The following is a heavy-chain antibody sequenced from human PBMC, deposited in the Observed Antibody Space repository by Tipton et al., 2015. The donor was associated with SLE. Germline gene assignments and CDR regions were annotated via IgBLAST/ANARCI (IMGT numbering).Heavy chain of an antibody. V-gene: IGHV3-23*03. CDR2: IYNSGST. Sequence: GSLRLSCAASGFTFSSYTMSWVRQAPGKGLEWVSIIYNSGSTSYPDSVKGRFTISRDDSKNTVYLQMNSLRDEDTAVYYCARDGGLGLFPYPFDFWGHGTMVIVSS. CDR1: GFTFSSYT. J-gene: IGHJ3*01. D-gene: IGHD2-15*01. CDR3: ARDGGLGLFPYPFDF.